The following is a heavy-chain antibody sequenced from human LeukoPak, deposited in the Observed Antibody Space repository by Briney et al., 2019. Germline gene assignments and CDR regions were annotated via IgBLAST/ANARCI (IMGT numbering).Heavy chain of an antibody. Sequence: ASVKVSCKASGYTFTSYGISWVRQAPGQGLEWMGWINSNTGNPTYAQGFTGRFVFSLDTSVSTAYLQISSLKAEDTAVYYCARDADRERDIVVVVADGGHWFDPWGQGSLVTV. J-gene: IGHJ5*02. CDR1: GYTFTSYG. CDR2: INSNTGNP. D-gene: IGHD2-15*01. CDR3: ARDADRERDIVVVVADGGHWFDP. V-gene: IGHV7-4-1*02.